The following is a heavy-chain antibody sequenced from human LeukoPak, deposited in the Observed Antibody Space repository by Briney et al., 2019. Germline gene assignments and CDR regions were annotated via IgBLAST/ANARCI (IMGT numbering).Heavy chain of an antibody. CDR1: GFTFSSYW. D-gene: IGHD6-19*01. CDR3: ASRVQYSSGWYTKDMII. Sequence: GGSLRLSCAASGFTFSSYWIHWVRQAPGKGLVWVSRINSDGSSTSYADSVKGRFTISRDNAKNTLYLQMNSLRAEDTAVYYCASRVQYSSGWYTKDMIIWGQGTMVTVSS. CDR2: INSDGSST. V-gene: IGHV3-74*01. J-gene: IGHJ3*02.